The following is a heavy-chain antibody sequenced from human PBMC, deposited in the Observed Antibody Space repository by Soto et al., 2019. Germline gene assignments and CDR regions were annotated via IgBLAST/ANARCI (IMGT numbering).Heavy chain of an antibody. D-gene: IGHD3-10*01. Sequence: QVQLVQSGAEVKKPGASVKVSCKASGYTFTSYGISWVRQAPGQGLEWMGWISAYNGNTNYAQKLQGRVTMTTDTPTRTAYMGLRSLGSDDTAVYYCGRGMFRLGELLADYYYYGMDVWGKGTTVTVSS. CDR1: GYTFTSYG. J-gene: IGHJ6*04. CDR2: ISAYNGNT. CDR3: GRGMFRLGELLADYYYYGMDV. V-gene: IGHV1-18*04.